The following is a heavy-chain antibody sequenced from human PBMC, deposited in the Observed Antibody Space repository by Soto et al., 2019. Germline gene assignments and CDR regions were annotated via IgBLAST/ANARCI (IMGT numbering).Heavy chain of an antibody. D-gene: IGHD3-10*01. V-gene: IGHV1-69*13. CDR1: GGTFSSYA. Sequence: PSVKVSCKASGGTFSSYAISWVRQAPGQGLEWMGGIIPIFGTANYAQKFQGRVTITADESTSTAYMELSSLRPEDTAVYYCARLITMVRGVNNPYYYYYGMDVWGQGTTVTVSS. J-gene: IGHJ6*02. CDR2: IIPIFGTA. CDR3: ARLITMVRGVNNPYYYYYGMDV.